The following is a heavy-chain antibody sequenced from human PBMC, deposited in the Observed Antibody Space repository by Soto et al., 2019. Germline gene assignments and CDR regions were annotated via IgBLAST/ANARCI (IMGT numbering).Heavy chain of an antibody. V-gene: IGHV4-30-2*01. CDR1: GGSISSGGYS. J-gene: IGHJ4*02. D-gene: IGHD2-2*01. Sequence: SEKLSLTCAVSGGSISSGGYSWSWIRQPPGKGLEWIGYMYHSGSTYYNPSLKSRVTISIDRSKNQFSLKLSSVTAADTAVYYRPRVPDYCCQGILVTVST. CDR2: MYHSGST. CDR3: PRVPDY.